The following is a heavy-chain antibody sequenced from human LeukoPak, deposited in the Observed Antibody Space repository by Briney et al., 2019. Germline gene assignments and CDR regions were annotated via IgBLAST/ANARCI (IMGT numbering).Heavy chain of an antibody. CDR1: GFTFSTYW. CDR3: ARGRGYRQDY. CDR2: IKSDGSST. V-gene: IGHV3-74*01. J-gene: IGHJ4*02. Sequence: GGSLRLSCAASGFTFSTYWMHWVRQAPGKGLVWVSHIKSDGSSTSYADSVKGRFTISRDNAKNTLYLQMNSLRAEDTAVYYCARGRGYRQDYWGQGTLVTVSS. D-gene: IGHD5-12*01.